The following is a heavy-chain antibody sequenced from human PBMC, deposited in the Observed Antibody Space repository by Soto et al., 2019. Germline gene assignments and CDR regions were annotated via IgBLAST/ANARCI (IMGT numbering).Heavy chain of an antibody. V-gene: IGHV3-48*01. CDR2: ISSSSSTI. CDR3: AREGDSSGWYNWFDP. CDR1: GFTFS. J-gene: IGHJ5*02. D-gene: IGHD3-22*01. Sequence: EVQLVESGGGLVQPGGSLRLSCAASGFTFSMNWVRQAPGKGLEWVSYISSSSSTIYYADSVKGRFTISRDNAKNSLYLQMNSLRAEDTAVYYCAREGDSSGWYNWFDPWGQGTLVTVSS.